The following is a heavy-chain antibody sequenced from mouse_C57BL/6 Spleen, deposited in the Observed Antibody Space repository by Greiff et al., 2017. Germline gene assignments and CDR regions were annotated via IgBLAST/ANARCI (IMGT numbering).Heavy chain of an antibody. CDR1: GYAFSSSW. D-gene: IGHD1-1*01. Sequence: SGPELVKPGASVKISCKASGYAFSSSWMNWVKQRPGKGLEWIGRIYPGDGDTNYNGKFKGKATLTADKSSSTAYMQLSSLTSEDSAVYFGARGGDYYGSSYAWFAYWGQGTLVTVSA. V-gene: IGHV1-82*01. CDR2: IYPGDGDT. CDR3: ARGGDYYGSSYAWFAY. J-gene: IGHJ3*01.